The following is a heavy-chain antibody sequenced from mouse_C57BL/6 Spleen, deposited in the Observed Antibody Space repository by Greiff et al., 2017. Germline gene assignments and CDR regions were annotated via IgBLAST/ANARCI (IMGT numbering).Heavy chain of an antibody. CDR2: IYPGDGDT. J-gene: IGHJ4*01. D-gene: IGHD1-1*01. CDR3: ARSGITTDAMDY. Sequence: QVQLQQSGPELVKPGASVTISCKASSYAFSSSWMNWVKQRPGKGLEWIGRIYPGDGDTNYNWKFKGKATLTADKSSSTAYMQLSSLTSEDSAVYFCARSGITTDAMDYWGQGTSVTVSS. CDR1: SYAFSSSW. V-gene: IGHV1-82*01.